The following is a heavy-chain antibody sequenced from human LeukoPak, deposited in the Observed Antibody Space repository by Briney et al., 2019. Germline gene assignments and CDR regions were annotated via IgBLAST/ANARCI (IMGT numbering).Heavy chain of an antibody. CDR2: ISYDGSNK. D-gene: IGHD6-13*01. CDR3: ARDFLGGIGFDL. CDR1: GFTFSSYA. J-gene: IGHJ3*01. V-gene: IGHV3-30-3*01. Sequence: GGSLRLSCAASGFTFSSYAMHWVRQAPGKGLEWVAVISYDGSNKYYADSVKGRFTISRDNAKNSLYLQMDSLRADDTAIYYCARDFLGGIGFDLWGQGTMFTVSS.